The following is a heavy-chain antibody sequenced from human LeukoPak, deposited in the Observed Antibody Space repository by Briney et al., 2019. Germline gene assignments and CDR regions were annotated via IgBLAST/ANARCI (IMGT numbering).Heavy chain of an antibody. J-gene: IGHJ4*02. D-gene: IGHD1-20*01. Sequence: GGSRRLSCAASGFTFADYGMSWVAQAPGKGLSWSSVFNWEGVITGYADSLKGRFTIYRDNAQNSLYLQMKSLSAEDPALYYCARGHPLISGTTFDYWGQGTLVPVSS. V-gene: IGHV3-20*04. CDR1: GFTFADYG. CDR3: ARGHPLISGTTFDY. CDR2: FNWEGVIT.